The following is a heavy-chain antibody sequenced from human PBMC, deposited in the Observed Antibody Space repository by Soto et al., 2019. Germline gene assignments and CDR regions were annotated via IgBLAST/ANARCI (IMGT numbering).Heavy chain of an antibody. Sequence: GASVKVSCKASGFTFTSSAVQWVRQARGQRLEWIGWIVVGSGNTNYAQKFQERVTITRDMSTSTAYMELSSLRSEDTAVYYCAALGITMVRGVITPYNWFDPWGQGTLVTVSS. V-gene: IGHV1-58*01. J-gene: IGHJ5*02. CDR1: GFTFTSSA. CDR3: AALGITMVRGVITPYNWFDP. D-gene: IGHD3-10*01. CDR2: IVVGSGNT.